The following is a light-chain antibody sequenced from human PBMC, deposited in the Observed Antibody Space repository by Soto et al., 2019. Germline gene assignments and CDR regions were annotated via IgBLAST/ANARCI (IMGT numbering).Light chain of an antibody. CDR3: SLYTSENAYV. J-gene: IGLJ1*01. V-gene: IGLV2-14*01. CDR2: EVT. Sequence: QSALTQPASVSGSPGQSITISCTGTSTDVGGYDYVSWYLQHPGKVPKLVLYEVTNRPSGVSNRFSGSKSGNTASLTISGLQAEDEADYYCSLYTSENAYVFGTGTKLTVL. CDR1: STDVGGYDY.